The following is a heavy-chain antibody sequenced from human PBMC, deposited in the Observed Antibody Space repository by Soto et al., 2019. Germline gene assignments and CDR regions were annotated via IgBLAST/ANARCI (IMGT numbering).Heavy chain of an antibody. D-gene: IGHD3-10*01. J-gene: IGHJ6*02. V-gene: IGHV1-58*01. CDR1: GFTFTSSA. CDR3: AADPHLWFGEFTNYYGMDV. CDR2: IVVGSGNT. Sequence: SVKVSCKASGFTFTSSAVQWVRQARGQRLEWIGWIVVGSGNTNYAQKFQERVTITRDMSTSTAYMELRSLRSEDTAVYYCAADPHLWFGEFTNYYGMDVWGQGTKVTVYS.